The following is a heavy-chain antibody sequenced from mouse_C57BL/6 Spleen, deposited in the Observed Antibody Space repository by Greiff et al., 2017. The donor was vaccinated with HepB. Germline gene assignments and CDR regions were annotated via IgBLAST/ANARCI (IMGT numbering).Heavy chain of an antibody. Sequence: QVQLQQSGAELVKPGASVKVSCKASGYTFTSYWMHWVKQRPGQGLEWIGRIHPSDSDTNYNQKFKGKATLTVDNTSSTAYMQLSSLTSEDSAVYYCAISNYVSMDYWGQGTSVTVSS. CDR1: GYTFTSYW. CDR3: AISNYVSMDY. D-gene: IGHD2-5*01. V-gene: IGHV1-74*01. J-gene: IGHJ4*01. CDR2: IHPSDSDT.